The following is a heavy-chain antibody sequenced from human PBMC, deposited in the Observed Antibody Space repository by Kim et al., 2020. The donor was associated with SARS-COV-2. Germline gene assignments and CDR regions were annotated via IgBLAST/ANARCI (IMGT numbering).Heavy chain of an antibody. J-gene: IGHJ4*02. CDR3: ARLGVVGASFDY. V-gene: IGHV4-39*01. Sequence: YYNPSLKSRVTISVDTSKNQFSLKLSSVTAADTAVYYCARLGVVGASFDYWGQGTLVTVSS. D-gene: IGHD1-26*01.